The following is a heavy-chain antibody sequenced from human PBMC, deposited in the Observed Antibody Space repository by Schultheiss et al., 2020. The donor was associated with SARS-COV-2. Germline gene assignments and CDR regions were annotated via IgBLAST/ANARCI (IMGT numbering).Heavy chain of an antibody. CDR1: GFTFSTHE. CDR2: ISSSGSTI. V-gene: IGHV3-48*03. J-gene: IGHJ6*02. Sequence: GGSLRLSCAASGFTFSTHEMNWVRQAPGKGLEWVSYISSSGSTIYYADSVKGRFTISRDNAKNSLYLQMNSLRAEDTAVYYCARRTVALGMDVWGQGTTVTVSS. CDR3: ARRTVALGMDV. D-gene: IGHD4-23*01.